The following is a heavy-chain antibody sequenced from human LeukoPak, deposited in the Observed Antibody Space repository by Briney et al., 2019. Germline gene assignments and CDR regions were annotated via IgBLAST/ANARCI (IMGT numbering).Heavy chain of an antibody. CDR2: ISYDGSNK. V-gene: IGHV3-30*18. D-gene: IGHD6-6*01. CDR1: GFTFSSYG. Sequence: GGSLRLSCAASGFTFSSYGMHWVRHAPGKGLEWVAVISYDGSNKYYADSAKGRFTISRDNSKNTLYLQMNSLRAEDTAVCYCAKEVGSSADPWGQGTLVTVSS. CDR3: AKEVGSSADP. J-gene: IGHJ5*02.